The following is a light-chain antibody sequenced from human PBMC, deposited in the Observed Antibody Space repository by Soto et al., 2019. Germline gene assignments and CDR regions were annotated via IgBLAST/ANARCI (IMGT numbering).Light chain of an antibody. CDR2: DAS. CDR3: QQYNSYWT. Sequence: DIQMTKSHSTLSASVGDRVTITCRASQSISSWLAWYQQKPGKAPKLLIYDASSLERGVPSRFSGSGSGTEFTLTISSLQPDDFATYYCQQYNSYWTFGQGTKVEIK. CDR1: QSISSW. J-gene: IGKJ1*01. V-gene: IGKV1-5*01.